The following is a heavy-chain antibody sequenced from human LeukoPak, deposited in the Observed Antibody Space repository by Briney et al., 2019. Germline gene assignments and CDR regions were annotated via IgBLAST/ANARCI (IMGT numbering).Heavy chain of an antibody. CDR1: GDSVSSNNAA. Sequence: SQTLSLTCVISGDSVSSNNAAWKWMRQSPSRGREWLGRTYYDSVWYTDYALSVKSRISIKPDTSKNHFSLRLNSVTPEDTAVYYCARNYYGSGSYYVFDSWGQGTLVTVSS. J-gene: IGHJ4*02. D-gene: IGHD3-10*01. V-gene: IGHV6-1*01. CDR2: TYYDSVWYT. CDR3: ARNYYGSGSYYVFDS.